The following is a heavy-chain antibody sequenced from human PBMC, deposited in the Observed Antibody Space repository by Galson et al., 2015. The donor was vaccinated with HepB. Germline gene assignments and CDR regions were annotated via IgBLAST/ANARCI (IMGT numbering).Heavy chain of an antibody. CDR3: ARDQTIFGVANSWFDP. CDR2: INPSGGST. V-gene: IGHV1-46*01. Sequence: SVKVSCKASGYIFTTYYMHWVRQAPGQGLEWMGIINPSGGSTNYAQKFQGRVTMTRDTSTSTVYMELNSLRSEDTAVYYCARDQTIFGVANSWFDPWGQGTLVTVSS. CDR1: GYIFTTYY. J-gene: IGHJ5*02. D-gene: IGHD3-3*02.